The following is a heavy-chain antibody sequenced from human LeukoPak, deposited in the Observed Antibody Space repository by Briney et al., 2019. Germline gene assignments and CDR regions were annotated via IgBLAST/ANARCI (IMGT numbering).Heavy chain of an antibody. CDR1: GFTFSSYG. D-gene: IGHD1-26*01. Sequence: GGSLRLSCAASGFTFSSYGMKWVRQAPGKGLEWVSVINDNGGSTFYADSVKGRFTISRDNSKNTLYLQMSGLRAEDTAVYYCACLVGATQDVWGKGTTVIVSS. V-gene: IGHV3-23*01. CDR3: ACLVGATQDV. CDR2: INDNGGST. J-gene: IGHJ6*04.